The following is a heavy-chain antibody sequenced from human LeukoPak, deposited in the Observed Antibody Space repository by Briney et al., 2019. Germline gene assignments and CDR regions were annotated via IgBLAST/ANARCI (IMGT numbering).Heavy chain of an antibody. CDR2: INWNSAII. J-gene: IGHJ4*02. Sequence: PGRSLRLSCAASGFSFDDFVMYWVRQAPGKGLEWVSGINWNSAIIGYADSVKGRFTISRDNAKNSLYLQMNSLRPEDTAFYYCARGPDYRFDRWGQGTLVTVSS. CDR1: GFSFDDFV. CDR3: ARGPDYRFDR. D-gene: IGHD4/OR15-4a*01. V-gene: IGHV3-9*01.